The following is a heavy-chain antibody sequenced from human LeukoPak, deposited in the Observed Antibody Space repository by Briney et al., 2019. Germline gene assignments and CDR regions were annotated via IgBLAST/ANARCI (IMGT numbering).Heavy chain of an antibody. Sequence: ETLSLTCTVSGGSISSYYWSWIRQPPGKGLEWVSSISSSSSYIYYADSVKGRFTISRDNAKNSLYLQMNSLRAEDTAVYYCARDCSGWASGAKYYFDYWGQGTLVTVSS. V-gene: IGHV3-21*01. J-gene: IGHJ4*02. CDR3: ARDCSGWASGAKYYFDY. CDR2: ISSSSSYI. CDR1: GGSISSYY. D-gene: IGHD2-15*01.